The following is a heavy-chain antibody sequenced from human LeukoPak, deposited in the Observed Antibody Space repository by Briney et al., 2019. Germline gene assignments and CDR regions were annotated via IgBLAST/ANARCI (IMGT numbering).Heavy chain of an antibody. CDR3: AKWGDYDILTGYYVPDY. CDR2: ITGSDGSS. CDR1: GFTFTNYA. J-gene: IGHJ4*02. D-gene: IGHD3-9*01. Sequence: PGRSLRLSCVASGFTFTNYAMSWVRQAPGKGREGVSAITGSDGSSYYADSVKGRFTISRDNSKNTLYLQVNSLRAEDTAVYYCAKWGDYDILTGYYVPDYWGQGTLVTVSS. V-gene: IGHV3-23*01.